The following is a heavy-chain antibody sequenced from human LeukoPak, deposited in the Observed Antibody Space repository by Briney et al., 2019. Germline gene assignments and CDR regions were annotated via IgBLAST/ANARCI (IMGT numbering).Heavy chain of an antibody. CDR2: INPNSGGT. V-gene: IGHV1-2*02. D-gene: IGHD6-13*01. CDR3: ASGRSMKEAAAGFEY. J-gene: IGHJ4*02. Sequence: ASVKVSCKASRYTFTGYYMHWVRQTPGQGLEWMGWINPNSGGTNYAQTFQGRVTMTRATSISTAYMELSRLTSDDTAMYYCASGRSMKEAAAGFEYWGQGTLVTVSS. CDR1: RYTFTGYY.